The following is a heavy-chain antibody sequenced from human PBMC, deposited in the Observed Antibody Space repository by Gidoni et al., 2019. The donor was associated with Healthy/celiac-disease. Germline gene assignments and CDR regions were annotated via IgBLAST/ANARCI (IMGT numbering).Heavy chain of an antibody. CDR2: ISSSSSTI. J-gene: IGHJ3*02. CDR3: ARESGYYDSSGYYYVSDAFDI. CDR1: GFTFSSYS. Sequence: EVQLVESGGGLVPPGGSLRLSCAASGFTFSSYSMNWVRQAPGKGLEWVSYISSSSSTIYYADSVKGRFTISRDNAKNSLYLQMNSLRDEDTAVYYCARESGYYDSSGYYYVSDAFDIWGQGTMVTVSS. V-gene: IGHV3-48*02. D-gene: IGHD3-22*01.